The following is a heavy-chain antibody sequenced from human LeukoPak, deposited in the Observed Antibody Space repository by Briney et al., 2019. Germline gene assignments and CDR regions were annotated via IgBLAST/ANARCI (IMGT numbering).Heavy chain of an antibody. V-gene: IGHV3-23*01. J-gene: IGHJ4*02. CDR2: ISVSGGST. D-gene: IGHD3-22*01. CDR1: GFTFSSYA. Sequence: GSLRLSCAASGFTFSSYAMSWVRQAPGKGLEWVSPISVSGGSTYYPDSVKGRFTISRDNSKNTLYLQMNSLRAEDTAVYYCAKGRSGYYDSPLDYWGQGTLVTVSS. CDR3: AKGRSGYYDSPLDY.